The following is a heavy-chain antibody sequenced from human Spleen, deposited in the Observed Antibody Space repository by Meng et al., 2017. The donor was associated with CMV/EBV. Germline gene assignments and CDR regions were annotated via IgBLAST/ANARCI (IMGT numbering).Heavy chain of an antibody. Sequence: GGSLRLSCAASGFTFDDYGMSWVRQAPGKGLEWVSGINWNGGSTGYAGSVKGRFTISRDNAKNSLYLQMNSLRAEDTALYYCARAGYCTNGVCYTALFDPWGQGTLVTVSS. J-gene: IGHJ5*02. V-gene: IGHV3-20*04. CDR2: INWNGGST. CDR1: GFTFDDYG. D-gene: IGHD2-8*01. CDR3: ARAGYCTNGVCYTALFDP.